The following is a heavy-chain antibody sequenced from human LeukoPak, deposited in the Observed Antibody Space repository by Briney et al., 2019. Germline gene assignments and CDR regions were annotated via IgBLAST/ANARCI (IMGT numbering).Heavy chain of an antibody. CDR2: ISAYNGNT. CDR3: ARVSRGSYRYYFDY. D-gene: IGHD1-26*01. J-gene: IGHJ4*02. Sequence: ASVKVSCKASGYTFTSYGISWVRQAPGQGLEWMGWISAYNGNTNYAQKLQGRVTMTTDTSTSTAYMELRSLRSVDTAVYYCARVSRGSYRYYFDYWGQGTLVTVSS. CDR1: GYTFTSYG. V-gene: IGHV1-18*01.